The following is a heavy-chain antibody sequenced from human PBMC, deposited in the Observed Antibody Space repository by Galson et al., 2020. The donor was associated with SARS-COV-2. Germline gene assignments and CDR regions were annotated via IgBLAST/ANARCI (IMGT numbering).Heavy chain of an antibody. D-gene: IGHD4-17*01. V-gene: IGHV3-48*01. CDR3: ASLPVNYGTRWDF. CDR2: ITNGSSDM. CDR1: GFTFSTYA. Sequence: GESLKISCVASGFTFSTYAMNWVRQAPGKGLEWVHYITNGSSDMYYADSVKGRFTISRDNAKNSLYLHMNNHRAEDTATHYCASLPVNYGTRWDFWGRGTVVTVSS. J-gene: IGHJ4*02.